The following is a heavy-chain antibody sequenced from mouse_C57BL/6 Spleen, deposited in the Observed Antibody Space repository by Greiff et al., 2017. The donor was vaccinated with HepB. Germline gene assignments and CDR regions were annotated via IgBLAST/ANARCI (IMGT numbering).Heavy chain of an antibody. D-gene: IGHD3-2*02. J-gene: IGHJ4*01. CDR2: IDPSDSYT. CDR3: AKTAQATPYAMDY. V-gene: IGHV1-69*01. CDR1: GYTFTSYW. Sequence: VQLQQSGAELVMPGASVKLSCKASGYTFTSYWMHWVKQRPGQGLEWIGEIDPSDSYTNYNQKFKGKSTLTVDKSSSTAYMQLSSLTSEDSAVYYCAKTAQATPYAMDYWGQGTSVTVSS.